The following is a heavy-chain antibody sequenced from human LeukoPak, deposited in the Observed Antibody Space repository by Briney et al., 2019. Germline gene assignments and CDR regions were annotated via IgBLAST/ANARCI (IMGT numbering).Heavy chain of an antibody. CDR2: IWYDGSNK. D-gene: IGHD1-26*01. CDR1: GFTFSSYG. J-gene: IGHJ6*02. V-gene: IGHV3-33*01. Sequence: AGGSLRLSCAASGFTFSSYGMPWVRQAPGKGLEWVAVIWYDGSNKYYADSVKGRFTISRDNSKNTLYLQMNSLRAEDTAVYYCAGTYSGSHERSYYYYGMDVWGQGTTVTVSS. CDR3: AGTYSGSHERSYYYYGMDV.